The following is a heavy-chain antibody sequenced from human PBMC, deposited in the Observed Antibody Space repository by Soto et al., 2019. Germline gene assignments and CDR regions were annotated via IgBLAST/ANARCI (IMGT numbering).Heavy chain of an antibody. CDR2: IYYNGNT. CDR3: ARRTVRTGLNDY. D-gene: IGHD4-17*01. J-gene: IGHJ4*02. V-gene: IGHV4-61*01. Sequence: QVQLQESGPGLVKPSETLSLTCTVSGGSVSSGNYYWNWIRQPPGKGLEWIGYIYYNGNTNYNPSLKSRVTISIDTSKNQLSLKVRSVTAADTAVYYCARRTVRTGLNDYWGQGTLVTVSS. CDR1: GGSVSSGNYY.